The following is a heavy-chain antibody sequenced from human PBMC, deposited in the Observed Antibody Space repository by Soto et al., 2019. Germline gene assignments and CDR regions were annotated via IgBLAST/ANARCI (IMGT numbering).Heavy chain of an antibody. CDR1: GGTFSIYG. Sequence: QVQLVQSGAEVKKPGSSVKVSCKASGGTFSIYGISCVRQAPGQVLEWMGWIIPIFGTPNYAQKFQGRVTLLEDESTNTAYMDVRSLRSEDTAVYSRAGDFGRDPVWISTSCSYNWFDPWGQGTLVTVSS. CDR3: AGDFGRDPVWISTSCSYNWFDP. CDR2: IIPIFGTP. V-gene: IGHV1-69*12. D-gene: IGHD2-2*01. J-gene: IGHJ5*02.